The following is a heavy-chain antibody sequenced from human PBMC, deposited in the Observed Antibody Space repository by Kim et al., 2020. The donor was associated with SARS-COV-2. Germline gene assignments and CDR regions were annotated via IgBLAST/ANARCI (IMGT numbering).Heavy chain of an antibody. D-gene: IGHD6-19*01. J-gene: IGHJ4*02. V-gene: IGHV3-33*01. CDR3: ARELEWLVPGYFDY. Sequence: GGSLRLSCAASGFTFSSYGMHWVRQAPGKGLEWVAVIWYDGSNKYYADSVKGRFTISRDNSKNTLYLQMNSLRAEDTAVYYCARELEWLVPGYFDYWGQGTLVTVSS. CDR2: IWYDGSNK. CDR1: GFTFSSYG.